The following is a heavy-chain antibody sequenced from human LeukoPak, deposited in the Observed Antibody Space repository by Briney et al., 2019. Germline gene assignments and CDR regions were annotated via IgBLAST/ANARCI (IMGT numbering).Heavy chain of an antibody. CDR1: GFTYGTYA. D-gene: IGHD2-2*02. CDR3: ANLGTYCRGFSCYK. V-gene: IGHV3-23*01. J-gene: IGHJ4*02. Sequence: GGSLRLSCAASGFTYGTYAVSWVRLAPGKGLDWGSAISDNGAATCYADSVRGRFTVSRDNSINTVYLQMNSLRAEDTAVYYCANLGTYCRGFSCYKWRQGTLVTVSS. CDR2: ISDNGAAT.